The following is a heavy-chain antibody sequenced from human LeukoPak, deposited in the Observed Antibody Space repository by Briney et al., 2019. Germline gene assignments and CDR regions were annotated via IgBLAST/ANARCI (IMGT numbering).Heavy chain of an antibody. CDR1: GLTFSTSG. V-gene: IGHV3-21*04. CDR2: IGPTGFDR. D-gene: IGHD3-10*01. CDR3: AKAVRSMVTGGGYFDS. Sequence: GGSLRLSCTTSGLTFSTSGFNWVRQAPGKGLEWVASIGPTGFDRYHADSIKGRFTISRDNANNFLYLQMDSLRAEDTAVYYCAKAVRSMVTGGGYFDSWGQGTLVTVSS. J-gene: IGHJ4*02.